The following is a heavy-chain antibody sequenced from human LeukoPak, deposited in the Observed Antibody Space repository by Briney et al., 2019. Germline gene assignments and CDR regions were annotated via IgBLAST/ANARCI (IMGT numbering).Heavy chain of an antibody. D-gene: IGHD3-10*01. Sequence: GGSLRLSCAASGFTFSSYSMHWVRQAPGKGLEWVAVIWYEGSNKDYADSVKGRFTISRDNSKNTLYLQMNSLRAEDTAVYYCARDRGYYGSGSPIPLPDAFDIWGQGKMVTVSS. J-gene: IGHJ3*02. CDR1: GFTFSSYS. V-gene: IGHV3-33*08. CDR3: ARDRGYYGSGSPIPLPDAFDI. CDR2: IWYEGSNK.